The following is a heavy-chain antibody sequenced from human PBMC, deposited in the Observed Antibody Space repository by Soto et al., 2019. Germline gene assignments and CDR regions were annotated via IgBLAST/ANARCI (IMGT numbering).Heavy chain of an antibody. Sequence: QVQLVESGGGVVQPGRSLRLSCAASGFTFSSYAMHWVRQAPGKGLEWVAVISYDGSNKYYADSVKGRFTISRDNSKNTLYLQMNSLRAEDTAVYYCARDISAYDSRGYGSAFDIWGQVTMVTVSS. D-gene: IGHD3-22*01. CDR1: GFTFSSYA. J-gene: IGHJ3*02. CDR3: ARDISAYDSRGYGSAFDI. CDR2: ISYDGSNK. V-gene: IGHV3-30-3*01.